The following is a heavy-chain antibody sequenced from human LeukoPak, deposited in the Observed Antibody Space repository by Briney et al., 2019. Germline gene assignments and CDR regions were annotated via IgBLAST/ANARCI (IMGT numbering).Heavy chain of an antibody. Sequence: GGSLRLSCAASGFTFSDSAMHWVRQASGKGLEWVGRIRSKTNSYATAYAASMKGRVTISRDDSKNTAYLQMNGLKTEDTAVYYCTSSSMTYYSGSGSHYDAFDIWGQGTMVTVSS. D-gene: IGHD3-10*01. J-gene: IGHJ3*02. CDR3: TSSSMTYYSGSGSHYDAFDI. CDR1: GFTFSDSA. V-gene: IGHV3-73*01. CDR2: IRSKTNSYAT.